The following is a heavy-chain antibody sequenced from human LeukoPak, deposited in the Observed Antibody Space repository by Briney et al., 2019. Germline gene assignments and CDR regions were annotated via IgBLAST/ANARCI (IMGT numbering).Heavy chain of an antibody. V-gene: IGHV3-64D*06. J-gene: IGHJ4*02. Sequence: GGSLRLSCSASGFTFSNYGMHWVRQAPGKGLEYVSAITNNGGGTYYAASLEGRFTVSRDNSKNTVYLQMSSLRTDDTAVYYCARGRSDYWGQGTLITVSS. CDR1: GFTFSNYG. D-gene: IGHD2-15*01. CDR3: ARGRSDY. CDR2: ITNNGGGT.